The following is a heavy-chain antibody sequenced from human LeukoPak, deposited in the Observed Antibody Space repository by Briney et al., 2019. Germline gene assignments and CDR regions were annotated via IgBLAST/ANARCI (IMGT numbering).Heavy chain of an antibody. J-gene: IGHJ4*02. CDR2: GYSGGVT. CDR3: ARGAFRISWPGIDY. CDR1: GFTVIDNL. D-gene: IGHD1-26*01. V-gene: IGHV3-53*01. Sequence: GGSLRLSCAASGFTVIDNLMIWVRQSPGRGLEWLSSGYSGGVTYYADSVKGRFTISRDHSNNSVSLQMTNLRVEDTAIYYCARGAFRISWPGIDYWGQGTLVTVSS.